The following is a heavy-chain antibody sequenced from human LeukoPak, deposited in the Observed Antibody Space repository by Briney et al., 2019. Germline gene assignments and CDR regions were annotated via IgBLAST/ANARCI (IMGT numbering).Heavy chain of an antibody. V-gene: IGHV1-2*02. Sequence: ASVRVSCKASGSTFTGYYMHGVRQAPGHGGEWLGWINPNSGGTNYEQKFQGRVTMTRATSISAASMELSRLRVDDTAVCYCVRDQSSPLMFGGKGTTITVTA. CDR3: VRDQSSPLMF. J-gene: IGHJ6*04. D-gene: IGHD3-10*02. CDR2: INPNSGGT. CDR1: GSTFTGYY.